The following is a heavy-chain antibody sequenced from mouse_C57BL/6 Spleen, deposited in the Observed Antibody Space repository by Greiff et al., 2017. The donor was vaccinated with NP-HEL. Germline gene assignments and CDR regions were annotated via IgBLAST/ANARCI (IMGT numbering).Heavy chain of an antibody. CDR1: GYTFTSYW. V-gene: IGHV1-69*01. Sequence: QVQLQQPGAELVMPGASVKLSCKASGYTFTSYWMHWVKQRPGQGLEWIGEIDPSDSYTNYNQKFKGKSTLTVDKSSSTAYMQLSSLTSEDSAVYYCATLYYGSSYWYFDVWGTGTTVTVSS. CDR3: ATLYYGSSYWYFDV. J-gene: IGHJ1*03. CDR2: IDPSDSYT. D-gene: IGHD1-1*01.